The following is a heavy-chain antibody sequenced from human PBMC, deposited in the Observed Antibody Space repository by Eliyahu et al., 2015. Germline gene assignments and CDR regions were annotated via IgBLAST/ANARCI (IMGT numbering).Heavy chain of an antibody. CDR2: INPSGGST. Sequence: QVQLVQSGAEVKKPGASVKVSCKASGYTFTSYYMHWVRQAPGQGLEWMGIINPSGGSTSYAQKFQGRVTMTRDTSTSTVYMELSSLRSEDTAVYYCARGRREFRDYYYGMDVWGQGTTVTVSS. V-gene: IGHV1-46*01. J-gene: IGHJ6*02. CDR1: GYTFTSYY. CDR3: ARGRREFRDYYYGMDV.